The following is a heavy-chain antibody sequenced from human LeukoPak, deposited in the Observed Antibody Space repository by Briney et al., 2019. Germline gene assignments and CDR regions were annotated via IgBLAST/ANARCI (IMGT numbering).Heavy chain of an antibody. CDR2: IYYSGST. CDR3: ARGLTYYDILTGLVTGYGDLSFDY. J-gene: IGHJ4*02. CDR1: GGSISSYF. Sequence: SETLSLTCTVSGGSISSYFWSWIRRPPGKGLVWIGYIYYSGSTNYNPSLKSRVTISVDTSKNQFSLKLSSVTAADTAVYYCARGLTYYDILTGLVTGYGDLSFDYWGQGTLVTVSS. D-gene: IGHD3-9*01. V-gene: IGHV4-59*12.